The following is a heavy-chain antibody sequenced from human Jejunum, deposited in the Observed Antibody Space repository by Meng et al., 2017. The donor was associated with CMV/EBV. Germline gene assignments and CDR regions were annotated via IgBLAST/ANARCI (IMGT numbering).Heavy chain of an antibody. CDR3: AREGTNSYYFDY. CDR1: GDSISSGDSY. V-gene: IGHV4-30-4*02. CDR2: IYESGST. Sequence: QEQLQESGPGLVRPSDTLSLTCGVSGDSISSGDSYWSWIRQPPGKGLEWIGYIYESGSTSYNPSLESRVTISVDTSKNQFSLKVMSVTAADTAVYYCAREGTNSYYFDYWGQGTLVTVSS. D-gene: IGHD1-14*01. J-gene: IGHJ4*02.